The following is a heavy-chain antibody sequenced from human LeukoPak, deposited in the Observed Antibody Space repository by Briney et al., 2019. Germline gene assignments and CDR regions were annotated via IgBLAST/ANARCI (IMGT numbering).Heavy chain of an antibody. V-gene: IGHV1-18*01. D-gene: IGHD3-10*01. J-gene: IGHJ5*02. CDR1: GYTVSDLV. Sequence: ASVNVSGNASGYTVSDLVFTWVRRAPGQGLEWLGWLSVDNDYTRYGEKFQDRITMTTDTSSSTAYIEPRTLTPDDTAVYYRARDLTPPHCITANCPRGGWSAPWGQGTLVTVSS. CDR3: ARDLTPPHCITANCPRGGWSAP. CDR2: LSVDNDYT.